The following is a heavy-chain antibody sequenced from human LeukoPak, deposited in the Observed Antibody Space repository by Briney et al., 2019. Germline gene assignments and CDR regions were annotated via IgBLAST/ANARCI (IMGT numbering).Heavy chain of an antibody. CDR2: IDSSGGGA. V-gene: IGHV3-23*01. J-gene: IGHJ4*02. Sequence: GGSPRLSCAASGFTFSICAMGWVRRAPGKGLEWVSLIDSSGGGAYYADSVKGRFTISRDNSKNTLYLQMNSLRAEDTAIFYCAKADGSGWSHDFFDHWGQGTLVTVSS. CDR1: GFTFSICA. CDR3: AKADGSGWSHDFFDH. D-gene: IGHD6-19*01.